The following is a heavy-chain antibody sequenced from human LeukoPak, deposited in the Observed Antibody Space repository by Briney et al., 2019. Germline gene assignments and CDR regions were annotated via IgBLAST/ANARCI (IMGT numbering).Heavy chain of an antibody. J-gene: IGHJ6*03. CDR1: GYTFTGYF. Sequence: ASVKVSCKASGYTFTGYFMHWVRQAPGQGLEWMGWINPNSGATNYAQKFQGRVTMTRDTSISTAYMELSRLRSDDTAVYHCARSPRYCSSTSCYGYYYYMDVWGKGTTVTISS. CDR3: ARSPRYCSSTSCYGYYYYMDV. D-gene: IGHD2-2*01. CDR2: INPNSGAT. V-gene: IGHV1-2*02.